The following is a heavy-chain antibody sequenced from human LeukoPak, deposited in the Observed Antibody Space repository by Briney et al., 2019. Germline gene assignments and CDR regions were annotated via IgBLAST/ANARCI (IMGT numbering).Heavy chain of an antibody. Sequence: SQTLSLTCTVSGGSISSGGYYWSWLRQHPGTGLEWIGYIYYSGSTYYNPSLKSRVTISVDTSKNQFSLKLSSVTAADTAVYYCARGSPGRFDILTGFDYWGQGTLVTVSS. CDR1: GGSISSGGYY. J-gene: IGHJ4*02. V-gene: IGHV4-31*03. D-gene: IGHD3-9*01. CDR3: ARGSPGRFDILTGFDY. CDR2: IYYSGST.